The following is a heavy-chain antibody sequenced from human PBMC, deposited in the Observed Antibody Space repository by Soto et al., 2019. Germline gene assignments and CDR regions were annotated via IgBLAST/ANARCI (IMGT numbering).Heavy chain of an antibody. Sequence: QVQLVQSGAEVKKPGSSVKVSCKASGGTFGSYAISWVRQAPGQGLEWMGGIIPIPGTANYAQKFQGSVTITAVESTNTADMELSSLISEDTAVYYCARSQGSSTSLDIYYYYYYGMDVWGQGTTVTGSS. V-gene: IGHV1-69*01. CDR2: IIPIPGTA. J-gene: IGHJ6*02. CDR3: ARSQGSSTSLDIYYYYYYGMDV. CDR1: GGTFGSYA. D-gene: IGHD2-2*01.